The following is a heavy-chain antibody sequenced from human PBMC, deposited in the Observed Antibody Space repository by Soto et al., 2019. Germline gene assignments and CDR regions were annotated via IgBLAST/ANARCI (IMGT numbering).Heavy chain of an antibody. V-gene: IGHV1-69*01. J-gene: IGHJ6*02. CDR2: IIPIFGTA. Sequence: QVQLVQSGAEVKKPGSSVKVSCKASGGTFSSYAISWVRQAPGQGLEWMGGIIPIFGTANYAQKFQGRVTITADESTSTAYMELSSLRSEDTAVYYCASGYCSGGSCLSSDYYYGMDVWGQGTTVTVSS. D-gene: IGHD2-15*01. CDR1: GGTFSSYA. CDR3: ASGYCSGGSCLSSDYYYGMDV.